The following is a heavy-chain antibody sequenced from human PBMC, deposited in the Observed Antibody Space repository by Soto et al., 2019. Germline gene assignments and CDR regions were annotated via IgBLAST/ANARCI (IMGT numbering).Heavy chain of an antibody. CDR2: ISYDGGNK. Sequence: PGGSLRPSCAASGFTFSSYGMHWVRQAPGKGLEWVAVISYDGGNKYYADSVKGRFTISRDNSKNTLYLQMNSLRAEDTAVYYCAKDVMVGAPVGYYYGMDVWGQGTTVTVSS. D-gene: IGHD1-26*01. J-gene: IGHJ6*02. V-gene: IGHV3-30*18. CDR1: GFTFSSYG. CDR3: AKDVMVGAPVGYYYGMDV.